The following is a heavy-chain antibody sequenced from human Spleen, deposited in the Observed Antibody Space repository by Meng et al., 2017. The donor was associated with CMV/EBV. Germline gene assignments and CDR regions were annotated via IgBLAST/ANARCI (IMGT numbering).Heavy chain of an antibody. CDR2: IDPNSGGT. D-gene: IGHD1-26*01. CDR3: ARDMSGSYEFDY. CDR1: GSTFTGYY. J-gene: IGHJ4*02. V-gene: IGHV1-2*02. Sequence: QVQLGQSGAEVKKPGASVKVSCKASGSTFTGYYMHWVRQAPGQGLEWMGWIDPNSGGTNYAQQFQGRVTMPRDTSISTAYMELSRLRSDDTAVYYCARDMSGSYEFDYWGQGTLVTVSS.